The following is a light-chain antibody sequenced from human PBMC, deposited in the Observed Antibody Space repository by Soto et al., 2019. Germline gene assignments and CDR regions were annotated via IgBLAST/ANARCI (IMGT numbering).Light chain of an antibody. J-gene: IGLJ7*01. V-gene: IGLV1-40*01. Sequence: QSVLTQPPSVSGAPGQRVTISCTGSSSNLGAGHAVHWYQQLPGTAPKLLIHRNNNRPSGVHYRFSGSESGTSASLAIAGIQADDDADYHCQSYDPTLRTSLFGGGTQLHVL. CDR1: SSNLGAGHA. CDR3: QSYDPTLRTSL. CDR2: RNN.